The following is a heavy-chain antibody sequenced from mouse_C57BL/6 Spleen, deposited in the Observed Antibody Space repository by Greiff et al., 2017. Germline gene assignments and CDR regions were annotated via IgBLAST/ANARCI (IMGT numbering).Heavy chain of an antibody. D-gene: IGHD4-1*01. CDR1: GYTFTEYT. CDR3: ARHLTGTYYFDY. Sequence: VKLMESGAELVKPGASVKLSCKASGYTFTEYTIHWVKQRSGQGLEWIGWFYPGSGSIKYNEKFEDKATLTADKSSSTVYMGLSRLTSEDSAVYFCARHLTGTYYFDYWGQGTTLTVSS. CDR2: FYPGSGSI. V-gene: IGHV1-62-2*01. J-gene: IGHJ2*01.